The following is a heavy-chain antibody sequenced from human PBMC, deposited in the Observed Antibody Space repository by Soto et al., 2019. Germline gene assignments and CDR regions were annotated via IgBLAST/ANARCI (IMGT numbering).Heavy chain of an antibody. J-gene: IGHJ6*02. V-gene: IGHV5-51*01. CDR3: ARVDILTVYGCMDV. CDR1: GYSFTSYW. CDR2: IYPGDSDT. D-gene: IGHD3-9*01. Sequence: RGESLKISCKGSGYSFTSYWIGWVRQMPGKGLEWMGIIYPGDSDTRYSPSFQGQVTISADKSISTAYLQWSSLKASDTAVYYCARVDILTVYGCMDVRGQGTTVTVSS.